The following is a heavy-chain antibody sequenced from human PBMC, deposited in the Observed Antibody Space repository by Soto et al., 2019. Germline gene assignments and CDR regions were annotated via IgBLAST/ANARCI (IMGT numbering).Heavy chain of an antibody. CDR3: ATGRGLEWPHKDQYYFDY. D-gene: IGHD3-3*01. V-gene: IGHV1-24*01. CDR1: GYTLTELS. J-gene: IGHJ4*02. Sequence: ASVKVSCKVSGYTLTELSMHWVRQAPGKGLEWMGGFDPEDGETIYAQKFQGRVTMTEDTSTDTAYMELSSLRSEDTAVYYCATGRGLEWPHKDQYYFDYWGQGTLVTVSS. CDR2: FDPEDGET.